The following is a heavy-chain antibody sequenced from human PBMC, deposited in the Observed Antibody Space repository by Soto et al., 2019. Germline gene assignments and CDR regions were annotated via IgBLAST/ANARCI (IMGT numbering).Heavy chain of an antibody. V-gene: IGHV1-69*13. CDR2: IIPIFGTA. J-gene: IGHJ4*02. Sequence: SVKVSCKASGGTFSSYAISWVRQAPGQGLEWMGGIIPIFGTANYAQKFQGRVTITADESTSTAYMELSSLRSEDTAVYYCARDYSSSGNFDYWGEGTLVTVPQ. CDR3: ARDYSSSGNFDY. D-gene: IGHD6-6*01. CDR1: GGTFSSYA.